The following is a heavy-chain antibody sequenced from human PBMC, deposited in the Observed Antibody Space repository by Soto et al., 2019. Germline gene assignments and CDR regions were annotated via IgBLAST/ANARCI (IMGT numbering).Heavy chain of an antibody. CDR3: ARQGYTYAYDS. J-gene: IGHJ4*02. Sequence: PGESLKISCQGSGHSFTTYWIAWVRQMPGKGLEWMGIIYPGDSDTSYSPSFQGQVTISADKSVSTAYLQWSSLKASDTAMYYCARQGYTYAYDSWGQGTLVTVSS. CDR1: GHSFTTYW. CDR2: IYPGDSDT. D-gene: IGHD5-18*01. V-gene: IGHV5-51*01.